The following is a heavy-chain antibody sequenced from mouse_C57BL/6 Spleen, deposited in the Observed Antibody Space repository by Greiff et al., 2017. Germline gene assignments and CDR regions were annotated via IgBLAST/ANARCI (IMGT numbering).Heavy chain of an antibody. J-gene: IGHJ2*01. Sequence: EVKLVESGGGLVQPGGSMKLSCAASGFTFSDAWMDWVRQSPEKGLEWVAEIRNKANNHATYYAESVKGRFTISRDDSKSSVYLQMNSLRAEDTGIYYCTRGGSYDPTFDYWGQGTTLTVSS. D-gene: IGHD2-3*01. V-gene: IGHV6-6*01. CDR3: TRGGSYDPTFDY. CDR2: IRNKANNHAT. CDR1: GFTFSDAW.